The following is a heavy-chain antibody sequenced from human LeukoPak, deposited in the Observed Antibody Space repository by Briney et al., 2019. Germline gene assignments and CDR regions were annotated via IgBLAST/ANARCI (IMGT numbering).Heavy chain of an antibody. CDR3: AREDCSSTSCYAGVY. J-gene: IGHJ4*02. V-gene: IGHV1-18*04. D-gene: IGHD2-2*01. Sequence: ASVKLSCEASGYTFTSYGISWVRQAPGQGLDWMGWISAYNGNTNYAQKLQGRVTMTTDTSTSTAYMELRSLRSDATAVYNCAREDCSSTSCYAGVYWGQGTLVTVSS. CDR1: GYTFTSYG. CDR2: ISAYNGNT.